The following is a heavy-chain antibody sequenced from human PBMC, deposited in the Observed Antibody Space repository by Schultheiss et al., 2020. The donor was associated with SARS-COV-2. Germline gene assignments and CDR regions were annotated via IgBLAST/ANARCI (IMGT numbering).Heavy chain of an antibody. CDR2: ISDTGST. Sequence: SETLSLTCTVSGGSISSYYWSWIRQPPGKGLEWIGHISDTGSTAYSPSLKSRVTMSVDTSKNQFSLKLSSVTAADTAVYYCARGRVGYWGQGTLVTVSS. CDR1: GGSISSYY. V-gene: IGHV4-59*12. J-gene: IGHJ4*02. CDR3: ARGRVGY.